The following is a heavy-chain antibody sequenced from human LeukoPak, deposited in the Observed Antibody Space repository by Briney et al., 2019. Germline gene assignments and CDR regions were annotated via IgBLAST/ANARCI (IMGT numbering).Heavy chain of an antibody. CDR1: GGSISSYY. J-gene: IGHJ3*02. V-gene: IGHV4-59*01. CDR3: ARVGRYCSSTSCYGIDAFDI. D-gene: IGHD2-2*01. CDR2: IYYSGST. Sequence: SETLSLTCTVSGGSISSYYWSWIRQPPGKGLEWIGYIYYSGSTNYNPSLKSRVTISVDTSKNQFSLKLSSVTAADTAVYYCARVGRYCSSTSCYGIDAFDIWGQGTMVTVSS.